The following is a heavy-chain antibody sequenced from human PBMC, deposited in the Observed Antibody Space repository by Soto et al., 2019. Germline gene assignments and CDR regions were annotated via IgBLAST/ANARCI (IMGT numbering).Heavy chain of an antibody. CDR1: GGSFSGYY. J-gene: IGHJ5*02. D-gene: IGHD3-3*01. CDR2: INHSGST. Sequence: SETLSLTCAVYGGSFSGYYWSWIRQPPGKGLEWMGEINHSGSTNYNPSLKSRVTISVDTSKNQFSLKLSSVTAADTAVYYCARVARFLEWLLVYNWFDPWGQGTLVTVSS. V-gene: IGHV4-34*01. CDR3: ARVARFLEWLLVYNWFDP.